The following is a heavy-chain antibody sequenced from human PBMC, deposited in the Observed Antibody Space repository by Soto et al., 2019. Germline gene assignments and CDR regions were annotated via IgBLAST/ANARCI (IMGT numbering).Heavy chain of an antibody. CDR2: ISAGGST. CDR1: GFTFSDYA. D-gene: IGHD2-2*02. J-gene: IGHJ4*02. Sequence: EVQLLDSGGGLVQPGGSLRLSCTASGFTFSDYAMSWVRQPPGKGLEWVSVISAGGSTYYADSVKGRFTVSRANSKNTLYLQMNSRRAEDTAVYYCANVPIWCSSTSCYTEGFDYWGQGTLVTVSS. V-gene: IGHV3-23*01. CDR3: ANVPIWCSSTSCYTEGFDY.